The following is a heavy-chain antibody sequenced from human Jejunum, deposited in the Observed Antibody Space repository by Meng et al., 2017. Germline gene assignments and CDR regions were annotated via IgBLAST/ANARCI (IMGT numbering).Heavy chain of an antibody. CDR3: ARSFHESSWGSYRYLFGL. Sequence: VQLQEPGPGLVQPSEPPPLACTASGTSLGTHYWSWIRQPPGKGLEWIGYVFYSGSTNYNPSLKSRVAISVDTSKNQVSLKLTSVTAADTAVYYCARSFHESSWGSYRYLFGLWGQGALVTVSS. J-gene: IGHJ4*02. CDR2: VFYSGST. CDR1: GTSLGTHY. D-gene: IGHD3-16*02. V-gene: IGHV4-59*11.